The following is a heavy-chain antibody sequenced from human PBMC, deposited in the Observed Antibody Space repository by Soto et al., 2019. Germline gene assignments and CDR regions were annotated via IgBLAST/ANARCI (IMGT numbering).Heavy chain of an antibody. J-gene: IGHJ6*03. CDR3: TLGYGDYGRNGYYYYMDV. V-gene: IGHV3-15*01. CDR1: GFTFSNAW. Sequence: GGSLRLSCAASGFTFSNAWMSWVRQAPGKGLEWVGRIKSKTDGGTTDYAAPVKGRFTISRDDSKNTLYLQMNSLKTEDTAVYYCTLGYGDYGRNGYYYYMDVWGKGTTVTVSS. D-gene: IGHD4-17*01. CDR2: IKSKTDGGTT.